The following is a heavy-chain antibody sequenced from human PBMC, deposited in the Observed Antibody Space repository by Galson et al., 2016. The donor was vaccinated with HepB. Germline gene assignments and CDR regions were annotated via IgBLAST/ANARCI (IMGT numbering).Heavy chain of an antibody. CDR3: GKHGGFDY. CDR2: ITRGGDDK. V-gene: IGHV3-23*01. J-gene: IGHJ4*02. CDR1: GFSFSSSG. Sequence: SLRLSCAASGFSFSSSGMSWVRQAPGRGLEWVSGITRGGDDKYYADSVKGRFTISRDNSKNTLYLYMNNLTAGNTAIYYCGKHGGFDYWGQGALVTVSS. D-gene: IGHD3-16*01.